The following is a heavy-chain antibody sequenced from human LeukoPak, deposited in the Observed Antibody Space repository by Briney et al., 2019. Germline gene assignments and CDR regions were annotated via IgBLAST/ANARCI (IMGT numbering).Heavy chain of an antibody. CDR2: INPNSGGT. V-gene: IGHV1-2*02. J-gene: IGHJ5*02. Sequence: GASVKVSCKASGYTFTGYYMHWVRQAPGQGLEWMGWINPNSGGTNYAQKFQGRVTMTRDTSISAAYMELSRLRSDDTAVYYCARGGWLGPYNWFDPWGQGTLVTVSS. D-gene: IGHD3-22*01. CDR1: GYTFTGYY. CDR3: ARGGWLGPYNWFDP.